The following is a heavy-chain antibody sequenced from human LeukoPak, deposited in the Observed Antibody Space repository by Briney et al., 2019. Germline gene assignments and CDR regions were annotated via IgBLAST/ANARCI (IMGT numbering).Heavy chain of an antibody. CDR1: GGSISSYY. CDR3: TTGSAVGATTYGY. D-gene: IGHD1-26*01. CDR2: IKSKTDGGTT. Sequence: PSETLSLTCTVSGGSISSYYWSWVRQAPGKGLEWVGRIKSKTDGGTTDYAAPVKGRFTISRDDSKNTLYLQMNSLKTEDTAVYYCTTGSAVGATTYGYWGQGTLVTVSS. V-gene: IGHV3-15*01. J-gene: IGHJ4*02.